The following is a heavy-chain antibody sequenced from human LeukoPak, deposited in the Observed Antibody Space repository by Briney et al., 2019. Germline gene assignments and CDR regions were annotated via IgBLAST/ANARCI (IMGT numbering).Heavy chain of an antibody. CDR1: GFTFSAYW. CDR3: ARDLDWLLFDY. V-gene: IGHV3-74*01. CDR2: VKYDGSTT. D-gene: IGHD3-9*01. J-gene: IGHJ4*02. Sequence: GGSLRLSCAASGFTFSAYWMHWVRHAPGKGLVWVSRVKYDGSTTTYADSVKGRFTISRDNAKNILYLPMNSLRVEDTAVYYCARDLDWLLFDYWGQGTLVTVSS.